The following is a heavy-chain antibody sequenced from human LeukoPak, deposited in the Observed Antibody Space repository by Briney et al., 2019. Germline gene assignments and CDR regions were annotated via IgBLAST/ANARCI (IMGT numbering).Heavy chain of an antibody. CDR1: GGSISGYY. Sequence: SEALSLTCTVSGGSISGYYWSWIRQPPGKRLEWIGYVYDTGATNYNPSLKSRFTISIDTSKNQFSLYLSSVTAADTAVYYCASLPLMATTRGGFDPWGQGTLVTVSS. CDR3: ASLPLMATTRGGFDP. D-gene: IGHD5-24*01. CDR2: VYDTGAT. V-gene: IGHV4-59*08. J-gene: IGHJ5*02.